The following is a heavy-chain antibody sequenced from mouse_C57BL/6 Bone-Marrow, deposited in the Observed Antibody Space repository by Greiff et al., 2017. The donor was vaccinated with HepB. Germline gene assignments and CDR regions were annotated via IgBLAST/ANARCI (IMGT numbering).Heavy chain of an antibody. D-gene: IGHD1-1*01. Sequence: VQLQQPGAELVMPGASVKLSCKASGYTFTSYWMHWVKQRPGQGLEWIGEIDPSDSYTNYNQKFKGKSTLTVDKSSSTAYMQLSSLTSEDSAVYYCARFYYYGSSYYAMDYWGQGTSVTVSS. CDR2: IDPSDSYT. V-gene: IGHV1-69*01. J-gene: IGHJ4*01. CDR3: ARFYYYGSSYYAMDY. CDR1: GYTFTSYW.